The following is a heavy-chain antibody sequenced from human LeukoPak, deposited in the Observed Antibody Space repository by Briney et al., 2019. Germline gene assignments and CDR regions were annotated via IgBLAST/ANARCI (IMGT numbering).Heavy chain of an antibody. D-gene: IGHD2-15*01. V-gene: IGHV4-4*07. CDR1: GGSISGYY. J-gene: IGHJ5*02. Sequence: SETLSLTCTVSGGSISGYYWTWVRQAAGKGLEYIGRIYTSGSTNYNPSLKGRVTISVDTSKNQFSLKLTSVTAADTAVYYCAREGAANWFDPWGRGTQVTVSS. CDR2: IYTSGST. CDR3: AREGAANWFDP.